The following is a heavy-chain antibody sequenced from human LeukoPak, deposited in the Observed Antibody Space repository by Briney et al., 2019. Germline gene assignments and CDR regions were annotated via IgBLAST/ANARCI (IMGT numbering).Heavy chain of an antibody. D-gene: IGHD6-13*01. CDR1: GFIFSGYW. CDR3: ARDGFVGAADY. J-gene: IGHJ4*02. CDR2: IKQDGSEQ. V-gene: IGHV3-7*01. Sequence: GGSLRLSCAASGFIFSGYWMNWGRQAPGKGLEWVANIKQDGSEQHYVDSVRGRFTISGDNAKNSLYLQMNSLRVEDTAVYYCARDGFVGAADYWGQGTLVTVSS.